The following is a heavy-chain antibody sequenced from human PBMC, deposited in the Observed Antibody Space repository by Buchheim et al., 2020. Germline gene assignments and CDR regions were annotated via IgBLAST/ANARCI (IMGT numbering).Heavy chain of an antibody. CDR2: ISAYNGNT. V-gene: IGHV1-18*04. D-gene: IGHD3-9*01. CDR1: GYTFTSYG. J-gene: IGHJ4*02. Sequence: QVQLVQSGAEVKKPGASVKVSCKASGYTFTSYGISWVRQAPGQGLEWMGWISAYNGNTNYAQKLQGRVTMPTETSTSTDYMELRSLRSDDSTVYYCARDGGRGHYDILTGYYINYNYWGQGTL. CDR3: ARDGGRGHYDILTGYYINYNY.